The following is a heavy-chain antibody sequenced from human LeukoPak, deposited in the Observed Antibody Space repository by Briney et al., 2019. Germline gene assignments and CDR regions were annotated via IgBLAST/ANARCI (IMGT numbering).Heavy chain of an antibody. D-gene: IGHD4-23*01. Sequence: ASVNVSCKASGYTFTNYDINWVRQATGQGREWMGYMKPNSGNTGYAQKFQGRVTMTRDTSISTAYMELSSLTSEDTAVYSCATELRWKDHWGQGTLVTVSS. J-gene: IGHJ4*02. CDR3: ATELRWKDH. CDR2: MKPNSGNT. CDR1: GYTFTNYD. V-gene: IGHV1-8*01.